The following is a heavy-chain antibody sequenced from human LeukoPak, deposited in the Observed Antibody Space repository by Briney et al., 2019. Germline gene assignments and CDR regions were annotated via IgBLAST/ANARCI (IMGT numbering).Heavy chain of an antibody. Sequence: SETLSLTCTVSGGSISSSSYYWGWIRQPPGKGLEWIGSIYYSGSTYYNPSLKSRVTISVDTSKNQFSLKLSSVTAADTAVYYCARRPRGIAARRGAFDIWGQGQWSPSLQ. CDR1: GGSISSSSYY. J-gene: IGHJ3*02. CDR2: IYYSGST. V-gene: IGHV4-39*01. D-gene: IGHD6-6*01. CDR3: ARRPRGIAARRGAFDI.